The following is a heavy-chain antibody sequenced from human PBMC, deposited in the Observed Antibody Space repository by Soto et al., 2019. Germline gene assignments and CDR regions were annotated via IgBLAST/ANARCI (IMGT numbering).Heavy chain of an antibody. V-gene: IGHV2-5*02. CDR1: GFSLSTSGEG. CDR3: IQSRCGGDCLQSYASHYYYGMDV. Sequence: QIISKGSGPTLMKPTQTLTLTCTFSGFSLSTSGEGVGWIRQPPGKALEWLALIYWDDDKRYSPSLRSRLTINKDTSKNQVVLTMTNMDPVDTATYYCIQSRCGGDCLQSYASHYYYGMDVWGQGTTVTVSS. D-gene: IGHD2-21*02. CDR2: IYWDDDK. J-gene: IGHJ6*02.